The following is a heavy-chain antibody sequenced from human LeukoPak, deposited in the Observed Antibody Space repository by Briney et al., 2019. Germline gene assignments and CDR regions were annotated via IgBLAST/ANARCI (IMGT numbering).Heavy chain of an antibody. CDR1: GYTFTSYG. V-gene: IGHV1-18*01. J-gene: IGHJ6*02. D-gene: IGHD1-26*01. CDR2: ISAYNGNT. CDR3: ARDGGRGSGSYYVDYYYYYGMDV. Sequence: ASVKVSCKASGYTFTSYGISWVRQAPGQGLEWMGWISAYNGNTNYAQKLQGRVTMTTDTSTSTAYMELRSLRSDDTAVYYCARDGGRGSGSYYVDYYYYYGMDVWGQGTTVTVSS.